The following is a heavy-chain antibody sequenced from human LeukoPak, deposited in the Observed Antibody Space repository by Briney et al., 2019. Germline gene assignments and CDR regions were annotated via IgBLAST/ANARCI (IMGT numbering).Heavy chain of an antibody. Sequence: SETLSLTCTVSGGSISSYYWSWIRQPAGKGLEWIGRIYTSGSTNYNPSLKSRVTVSVDTSKNQFSLKLSSVTAADTAVYYCARATGLYYYDSSGYYAAPGAFDIWGQGTMVTVSS. CDR2: IYTSGST. D-gene: IGHD3-22*01. CDR3: ARATGLYYYDSSGYYAAPGAFDI. V-gene: IGHV4-4*07. J-gene: IGHJ3*02. CDR1: GGSISSYY.